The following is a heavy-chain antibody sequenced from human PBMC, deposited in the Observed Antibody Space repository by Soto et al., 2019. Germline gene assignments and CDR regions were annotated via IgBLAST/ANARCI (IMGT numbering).Heavy chain of an antibody. CDR1: GGTFSSYA. CDR2: IIPIFGTA. Sequence: QVQLVQSGAEVKKPGSSVKVSCKASGGTFSSYAISWVRQAPGQGLEWMGGIIPIFGTANYAQKFQGRVTITADESTSTAYMELSSLRSEDTVVYYCARAKRRGTIFGVVIIPYYGMDVWGQGTTVTVSS. V-gene: IGHV1-69*01. J-gene: IGHJ6*02. D-gene: IGHD3-3*01. CDR3: ARAKRRGTIFGVVIIPYYGMDV.